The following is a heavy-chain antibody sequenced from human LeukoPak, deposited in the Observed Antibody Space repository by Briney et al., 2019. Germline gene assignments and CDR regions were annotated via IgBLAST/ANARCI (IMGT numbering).Heavy chain of an antibody. Sequence: SETLSLTCTVSGYSISSGYYWGWIRQPPGKGLEWIGSIYHSGSTYYNPSLKSRVTISVDTSKNQFSLKLSSVTAADTAVYYCARALDSLYSSRWPSAGYWGQGTLVTVSS. J-gene: IGHJ4*02. V-gene: IGHV4-38-2*02. CDR1: GYSISSGYY. CDR2: IYHSGST. D-gene: IGHD6-19*01. CDR3: ARALDSLYSSRWPSAGY.